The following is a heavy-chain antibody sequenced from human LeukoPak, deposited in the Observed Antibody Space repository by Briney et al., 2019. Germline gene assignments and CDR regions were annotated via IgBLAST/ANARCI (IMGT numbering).Heavy chain of an antibody. J-gene: IGHJ3*02. CDR3: ARGNIVVVVAAMGDAFDI. CDR2: IYFSGST. D-gene: IGHD2-15*01. V-gene: IGHV4-39*01. CDR1: GGSISSSSHY. Sequence: SETLSLTCTVFGGSISSSSHYWGWIRQPPGEGLEWIGSIYFSGSTYYSPSLKSRVSIPVDTPKNQFSLKLTSVTAADTAVYYCARGNIVVVVAAMGDAFDIWGQGTMVTVSS.